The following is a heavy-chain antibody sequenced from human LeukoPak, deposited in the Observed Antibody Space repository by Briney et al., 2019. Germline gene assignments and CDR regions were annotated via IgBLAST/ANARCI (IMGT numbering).Heavy chain of an antibody. CDR1: GFTFSSYA. CDR2: ISYDGSNK. Sequence: PGRSLRLSCAASGFTFSSYAMHWVRQAPGKGLEWVAVISYDGSNKYYADSVKGRFTISRDNSKNTLYLRMNSLRAEDTAVYYCARDPAGYSYYYYYGMDVWGQGTTVTVSS. V-gene: IGHV3-30-3*01. D-gene: IGHD3-9*01. CDR3: ARDPAGYSYYYYYGMDV. J-gene: IGHJ6*02.